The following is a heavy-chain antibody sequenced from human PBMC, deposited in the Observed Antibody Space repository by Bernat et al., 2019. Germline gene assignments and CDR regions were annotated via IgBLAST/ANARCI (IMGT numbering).Heavy chain of an antibody. D-gene: IGHD3-3*01. J-gene: IGHJ4*02. CDR2: IYSGGST. V-gene: IGHV3-53*01. Sequence: EVQLVESGGGLIQPGGSLRLSCVASGFTVSSNYMSWVRQAPGKGLEWVSVIYSGGSTYYADSVKGRFTISRDNSKNTLYLQMNSLRAEDTAVYYCARHNYDFWSGYQSFDYWGQGTLVTVSS. CDR1: GFTVSSNY. CDR3: ARHNYDFWSGYQSFDY.